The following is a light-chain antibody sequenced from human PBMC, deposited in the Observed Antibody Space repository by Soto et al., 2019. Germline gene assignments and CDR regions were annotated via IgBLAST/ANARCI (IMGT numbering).Light chain of an antibody. CDR3: QTWGTGIHVWV. J-gene: IGLJ3*02. CDR2: LNSDGSH. Sequence: QLVLTQSPSASASLGASVKLTCTLSSGHSSYAIAWHQQQPEKGPRYLMKLNSDGSHSKGDGIPDRFSGSSSGAERYLTISSLQSEDEADYYCQTWGTGIHVWVFGGGTKLTVL. CDR1: SGHSSYA. V-gene: IGLV4-69*01.